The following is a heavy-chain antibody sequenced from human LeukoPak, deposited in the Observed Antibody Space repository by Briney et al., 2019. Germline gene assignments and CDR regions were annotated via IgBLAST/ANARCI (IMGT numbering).Heavy chain of an antibody. V-gene: IGHV3-23*01. CDR2: ISGSGGST. D-gene: IGHD6-13*01. CDR1: GFTFSSYA. J-gene: IGHJ5*02. CDR3: AKRAAAGTSPNNWFDP. Sequence: GGSLRLSCAASGFTFSSYAMSWVRQAPGKGLEWVSAISGSGGSTYYADSVKGRFTISRDNSKNTLYLQMNSLRAEDTAVYYCAKRAAAGTSPNNWFDPWGQGTLVTVSS.